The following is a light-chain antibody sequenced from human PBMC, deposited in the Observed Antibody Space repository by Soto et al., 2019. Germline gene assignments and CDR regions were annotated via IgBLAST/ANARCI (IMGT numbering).Light chain of an antibody. CDR1: QGVTTN. V-gene: IGKV3-20*01. CDR3: QQCGSSPWT. Sequence: VMTQSPDTLSVSPGERATLTCRAGQGVTTNFAWYQQKPGQAPRLLIYAASSRATGIPDRFSGGGSGTDFTLTIIRLEPEDFAVYYCQQCGSSPWTFGQGTKVDIK. CDR2: AAS. J-gene: IGKJ1*01.